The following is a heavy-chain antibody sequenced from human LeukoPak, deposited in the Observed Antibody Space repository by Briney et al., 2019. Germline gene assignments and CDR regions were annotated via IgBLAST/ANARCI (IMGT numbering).Heavy chain of an antibody. CDR2: IKSKTDGGTA. CDR3: TREGGAARPTYFDY. Sequence: PGGSLRLSCAASGFTFNNAWMSWVRLAPGKGLEWVGRIKSKTDGGTADYAAPVKGRFTISRDDSKNMVFLQMNSLKTEDTAVYYCTREGGAARPTYFDYWGQGTLVTVPS. V-gene: IGHV3-15*01. J-gene: IGHJ4*02. CDR1: GFTFNNAW. D-gene: IGHD6-6*01.